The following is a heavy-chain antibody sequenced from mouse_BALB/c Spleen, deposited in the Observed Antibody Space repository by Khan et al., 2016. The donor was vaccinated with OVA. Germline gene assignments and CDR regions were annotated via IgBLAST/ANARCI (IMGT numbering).Heavy chain of an antibody. CDR3: ARKDYYDYDPFPY. J-gene: IGHJ3*01. CDR1: GYSITSEFA. CDR2: ISYSGNT. V-gene: IGHV3-2*02. Sequence: EVQLQESGPGLVKPSQSLSLTCTVTGYSITSEFAWNWIRQFPGNKLEWMGYISYSGNTRYNPSLKSLISITRDTSRNQFFLQLNSVTTEDTATYYCARKDYYDYDPFPYWGQAALVAVSA. D-gene: IGHD2-4*01.